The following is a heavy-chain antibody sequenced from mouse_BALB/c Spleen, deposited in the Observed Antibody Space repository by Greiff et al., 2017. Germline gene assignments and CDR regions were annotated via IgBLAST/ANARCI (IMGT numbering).Heavy chain of an antibody. Sequence: EVHLVESGPGLVKPSQSLSLTCSVTGYSITSGYYWNWIRQFPGNKLEWMGYISYDGSNNYNPSLKNRISITRDTSKNQFFLKLNSVTTEDTATYYCARVDSYAMDYWGQGTSVTVSS. CDR3: ARVDSYAMDY. CDR1: GYSITSGYY. J-gene: IGHJ4*01. CDR2: ISYDGSN. V-gene: IGHV3-6*02.